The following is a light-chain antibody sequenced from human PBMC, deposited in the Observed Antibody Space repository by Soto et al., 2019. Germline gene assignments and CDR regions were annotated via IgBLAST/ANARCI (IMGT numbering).Light chain of an antibody. J-gene: IGLJ1*01. CDR2: EVN. Sequence: QSVLTQPPSVSGSPGQSVTISCTGTSSDIGSYNRVSWYQQPPGTAPKLMIFEVNNRPSGVPDRFSGSKSGNTASLTISGLQPEDDADYYCSSYTSSSTHVFGTGTKVTVL. CDR1: SSDIGSYNR. CDR3: SSYTSSSTHV. V-gene: IGLV2-18*02.